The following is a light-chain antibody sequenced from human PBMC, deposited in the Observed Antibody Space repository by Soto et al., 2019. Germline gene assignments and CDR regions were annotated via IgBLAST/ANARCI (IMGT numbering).Light chain of an antibody. CDR2: DAS. Sequence: TQSPVPLSLSPGERSALSGRASQSVSSYLAWYQQKPGQAPRLLIYDASNRAPGIPATFSGGGSGTAFTLTIDNLEPEDFAIYYCQQRSNWPPITFGQGTRLEIK. J-gene: IGKJ5*01. CDR3: QQRSNWPPIT. V-gene: IGKV3-11*01. CDR1: QSVSSY.